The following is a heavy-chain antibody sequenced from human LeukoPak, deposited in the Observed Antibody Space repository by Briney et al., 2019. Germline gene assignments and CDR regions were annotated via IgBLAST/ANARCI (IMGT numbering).Heavy chain of an antibody. CDR3: TTGRYSGYDQYYFDY. D-gene: IGHD5-12*01. CDR2: IKSKTDGGTT. J-gene: IGHJ4*02. V-gene: IGHV3-15*01. Sequence: GGSLRLSCTASGFTFGDYAMSWVRQAPGKGLEWVGRIKSKTDGGTTDYAAPVKGRFTISRDDSKNTLYLQMNSLKTEDTAVYYCTTGRYSGYDQYYFDYWGQGTLVTVSS. CDR1: GFTFGDYA.